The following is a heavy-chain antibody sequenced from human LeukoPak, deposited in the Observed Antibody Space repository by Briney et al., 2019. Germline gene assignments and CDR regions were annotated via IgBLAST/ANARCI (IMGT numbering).Heavy chain of an antibody. CDR1: GGTFSSYA. V-gene: IGHV1-69*04. Sequence: ASVKVSCKASGGTFSSYAISWVRQAPGQGLEWMGRIIPILGIANYAQKFQGRVTITADKSTSTTYMELSSLRYEDTAVYYCARDRGSSTGYYIGRLGRDFDPWGQGTLVIVSS. J-gene: IGHJ5*02. CDR3: ARDRGSSTGYYIGRLGRDFDP. D-gene: IGHD3-9*01. CDR2: IIPILGIA.